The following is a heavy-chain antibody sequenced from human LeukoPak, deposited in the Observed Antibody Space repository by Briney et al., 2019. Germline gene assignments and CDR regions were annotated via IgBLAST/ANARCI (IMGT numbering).Heavy chain of an antibody. D-gene: IGHD3-10*01. CDR3: AKPLWFGELLVLLDY. CDR1: GFTFSSYG. J-gene: IGHJ4*02. V-gene: IGHV3-30*02. Sequence: QSGGSLRLSCAASGFTFSSYGMHWVRQAPGKGLEWVAFIRYDGSNKYYADSVKGRFTISRDNSKNTLYLQMNSLRAEDTAVYYCAKPLWFGELLVLLDYWGQGTLVTVSS. CDR2: IRYDGSNK.